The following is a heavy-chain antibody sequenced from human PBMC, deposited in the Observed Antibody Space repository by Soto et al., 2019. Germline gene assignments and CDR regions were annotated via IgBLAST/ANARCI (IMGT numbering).Heavy chain of an antibody. CDR3: SRQDNSGSGSFDT. CDR1: GFILSSFA. CDR2: ISYDGRKK. J-gene: IGHJ5*02. V-gene: IGHV3-30*04. Sequence: PVGSLRLSCAASGFILSSFAIHWVRQAPGKGLEWAAVISYDGRKKYYADSMKGRFTISRDNSKNTLYLQMNSLSADDTAVYYCSRQDNSGSGSFDTWGQGTLVTVS. D-gene: IGHD3-22*01.